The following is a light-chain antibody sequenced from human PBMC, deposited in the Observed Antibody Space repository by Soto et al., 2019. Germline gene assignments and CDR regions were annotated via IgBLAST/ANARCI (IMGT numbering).Light chain of an antibody. V-gene: IGKV3-15*01. Sequence: EIVMTQSPATLSVSPGEGATLSCRAGESIRSSLAWYQQKPGQAPRLLIYGASTRATGIPGRFSGSGSGTEFTLTIISLQSEHFSVYYCQQYQSCTSITFGQGTRLEMK. J-gene: IGKJ5*01. CDR1: ESIRSS. CDR3: QQYQSCTSIT. CDR2: GAS.